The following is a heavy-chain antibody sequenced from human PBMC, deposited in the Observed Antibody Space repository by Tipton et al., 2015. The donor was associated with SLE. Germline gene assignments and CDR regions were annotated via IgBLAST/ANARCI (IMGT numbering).Heavy chain of an antibody. Sequence: LRLSCTVSGVSITSGGYYWTWIRQHPGKALEWIGYVYYSGSTYYNPSLKSRVIMSVDTSKNQFSLKLSSVTAADTGLYYCTSRRSTMATTPFDDWGQGTLVTVSS. CDR2: VYYSGST. CDR1: GVSITSGGYY. CDR3: TSRRSTMATTPFDD. D-gene: IGHD4/OR15-4a*01. V-gene: IGHV4-31*02. J-gene: IGHJ4*02.